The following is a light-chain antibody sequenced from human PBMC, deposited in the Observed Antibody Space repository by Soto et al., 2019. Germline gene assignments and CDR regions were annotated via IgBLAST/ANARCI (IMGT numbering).Light chain of an antibody. CDR2: AAS. V-gene: IGKV1-9*01. CDR3: PQRKSYPLT. CDR1: QDINTY. J-gene: IGKJ5*01. Sequence: DIQLTQSPSFLSASVGDRVTITCRASQDINTYLAWYQQKPGKAPKLLIFAASTLQNGVPSRFSGSGSGTAFTVTITSLQPEDFATYYCPQRKSYPLTFGQGTRLEIK.